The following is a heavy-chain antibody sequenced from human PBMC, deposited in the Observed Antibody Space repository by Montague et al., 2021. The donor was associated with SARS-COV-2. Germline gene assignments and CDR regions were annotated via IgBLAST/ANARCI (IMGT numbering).Heavy chain of an antibody. J-gene: IGHJ4*02. D-gene: IGHD6-6*01. V-gene: IGHV4-61*01. CDR2: MYYTGHT. CDR3: ARSRANVPSRPGFDY. CDR1: GASVASGNFY. Sequence: SETLSLTCTVSGASVASGNFYWSWIRQPPGKGLEWIGYMYYTGHTNYNPSLESRVTMPVDPSKNQFSLTLTSVTAADTADYYCARSRANVPSRPGFDYWGQGALVTVSS.